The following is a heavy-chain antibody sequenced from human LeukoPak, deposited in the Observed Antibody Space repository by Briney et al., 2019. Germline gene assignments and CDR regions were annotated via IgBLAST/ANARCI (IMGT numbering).Heavy chain of an antibody. Sequence: ASVKVSCKASGYTFTSYDINWLRQAPGQGLEWMGWISAYNGNTSYAQKLQGRVTMTTDTSTSTAYMELRSLRSDDTAVYYCARAPAVLLWFGDTFFDYWGQGTLVTVSS. J-gene: IGHJ4*02. CDR1: GYTFTSYD. CDR3: ARAPAVLLWFGDTFFDY. V-gene: IGHV1-18*01. D-gene: IGHD3-10*01. CDR2: ISAYNGNT.